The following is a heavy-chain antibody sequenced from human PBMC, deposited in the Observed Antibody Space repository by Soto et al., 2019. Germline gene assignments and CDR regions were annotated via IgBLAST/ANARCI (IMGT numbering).Heavy chain of an antibody. CDR2: IYYSGST. J-gene: IGHJ5*02. CDR1: GGSISSYY. Sequence: TSETLSLTCTVSGGSISSYYGSWIRQPPGKGLEWIGYIYYSGSTNYNPSLKSRVTISVDTSKNQFSLKLSSVTAADTAVYYCAGTEIYDFWSTNHWFDPWGQGTLVTVSS. D-gene: IGHD3-3*01. V-gene: IGHV4-59*01. CDR3: AGTEIYDFWSTNHWFDP.